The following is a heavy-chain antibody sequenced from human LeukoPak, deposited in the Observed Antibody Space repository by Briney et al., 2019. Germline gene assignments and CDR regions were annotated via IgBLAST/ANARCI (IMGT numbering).Heavy chain of an antibody. D-gene: IGHD1-26*01. J-gene: IGHJ3*01. CDR1: GYSFTSYC. V-gene: IGHV5-51*01. CDR3: GMSGDRVPLQDDVFDV. Sequence: GESLKISCKVPGYSFTSYCIGWVRQMPGKGLEWMGIIYSPSFQGQVTISVDKSINTAYLQWSSLQASDTAMYYCGMSGDRVPLQDDVFDVWGQGTMVTVST. CDR2: I.